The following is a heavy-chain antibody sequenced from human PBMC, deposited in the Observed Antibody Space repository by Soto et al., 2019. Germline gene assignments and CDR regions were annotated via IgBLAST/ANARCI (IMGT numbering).Heavy chain of an antibody. CDR1: GGTFSSYA. CDR2: SIPIFDTT. V-gene: IGHV1-69*01. D-gene: IGHD3-3*01. CDR3: ARARGASTRCRFCSAVACYVAGGY. Sequence: QVQLVQSGAEVKKPGSSVKVSCKASGGTFSSYAITWVRQAPGQGLEWMGGSIPIFDTTNYAKKFQGRLTIAAEESTSTGSRELSSLRSEDTAVYYCARARGASTRCRFCSAVACYVAGGYWGQRTVVTVSS. J-gene: IGHJ4*02.